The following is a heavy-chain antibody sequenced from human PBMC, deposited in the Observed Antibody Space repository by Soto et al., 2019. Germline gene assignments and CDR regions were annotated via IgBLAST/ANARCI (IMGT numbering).Heavy chain of an antibody. CDR1: GFTFSSYG. V-gene: IGHV3-33*01. Sequence: QVQLVESGGGVVQPGRSLRLSCAASGFTFSSYGMHWVRQAPGKGLEWVAVIWYDGSNKYYADSVKGRFTISRDNSKNTLDLQMNSLRAEDTAVYYCAGITMVRGWDWFDPWGQGTLVTVSS. D-gene: IGHD3-10*01. CDR3: AGITMVRGWDWFDP. CDR2: IWYDGSNK. J-gene: IGHJ5*02.